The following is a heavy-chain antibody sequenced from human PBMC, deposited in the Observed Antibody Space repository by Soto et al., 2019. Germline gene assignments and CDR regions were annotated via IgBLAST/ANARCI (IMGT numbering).Heavy chain of an antibody. CDR3: ARHFVYQYSWYYYYMDV. J-gene: IGHJ6*03. D-gene: IGHD2-15*01. CDR2: IYYSGST. CDR1: GGSISSSSYY. Sequence: SETLSLTCTVSGGSISSSSYYWGWIRQPPGKGLEWIGSIYYSGSTYYNPSLKSRVTISVDTSKNQFSLKLSSVTAADTAVYYCARHFVYQYSWYYYYMDVWGKGTTVTVSS. V-gene: IGHV4-39*01.